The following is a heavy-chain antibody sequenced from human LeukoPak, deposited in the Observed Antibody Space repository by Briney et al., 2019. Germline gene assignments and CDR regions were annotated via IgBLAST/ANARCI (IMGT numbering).Heavy chain of an antibody. CDR1: GFTFSSYA. CDR2: ISYDGSNK. Sequence: PGRSLRLSCAASGFTFSSYAMHWVRQAPGKGLEWVAVISYDGSNKYYADSVKGRFTISRDNSKNTLYLQMNSLRAEDTAVYYCARGGEYYYYYMGVWGKGTTVTVSS. CDR3: ARGGEYYYYYMGV. J-gene: IGHJ6*03. V-gene: IGHV3-30*04. D-gene: IGHD3-10*01.